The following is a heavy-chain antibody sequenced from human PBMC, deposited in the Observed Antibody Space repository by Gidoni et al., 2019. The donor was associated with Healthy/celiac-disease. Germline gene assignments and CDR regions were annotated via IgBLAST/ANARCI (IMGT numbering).Heavy chain of an antibody. CDR2: ISGSGGST. CDR3: AKVGGSGWYLNFNWFDP. CDR1: GFTFSSYA. J-gene: IGHJ5*02. V-gene: IGHV3-23*01. D-gene: IGHD6-19*01. Sequence: EVQLLESGGGLVQPGGSLRLSCAASGFTFSSYAMSWVRQAPGKGLEWVSAISGSGGSTYYADSVKGRFTISRDNSKNTLYLQMNSLRAEDTAVYYCAKVGGSGWYLNFNWFDPWGQGTLVTVSS.